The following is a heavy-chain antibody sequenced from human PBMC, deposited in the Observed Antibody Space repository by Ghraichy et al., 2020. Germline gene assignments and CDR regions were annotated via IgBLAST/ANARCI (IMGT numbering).Heavy chain of an antibody. CDR2: ISSTSRTK. J-gene: IGHJ4*02. CDR3: ARVDFERRGYSDY. D-gene: IGHD3-22*01. CDR1: GFTFSYHS. V-gene: IGHV3-48*02. Sequence: GGSLRLSCAGSGFTFSYHSMNWVRQAPGKGLEWVSYISSTSRTKYYADSVKGRFIISRDNGRNSLYLQMNSLREEDTAVYYCARVDFERRGYSDYWGQGTRVTGSS.